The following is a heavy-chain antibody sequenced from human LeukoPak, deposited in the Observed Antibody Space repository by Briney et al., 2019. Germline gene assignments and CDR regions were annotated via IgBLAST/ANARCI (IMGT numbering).Heavy chain of an antibody. CDR3: ARQLAAAGTGRRNYYYYGMDV. V-gene: IGHV5-51*01. D-gene: IGHD6-13*01. CDR2: IYPGDSDT. CDR1: GSPFTSYW. J-gene: IGHJ6*02. Sequence: GESLQISCQGSGSPFTSYWIGWVRQLPGKGLEWMGIIYPGDSDTRYSPSFQGQVTISADKSISTAYLQWSSLKASDTAMYYCARQLAAAGTGRRNYYYYGMDVWGQGTTVTVSS.